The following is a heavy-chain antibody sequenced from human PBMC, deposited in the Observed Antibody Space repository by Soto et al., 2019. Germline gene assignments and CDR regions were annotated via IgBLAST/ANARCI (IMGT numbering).Heavy chain of an antibody. V-gene: IGHV4-4*07. CDR3: ARDRDRGKYDFWSGYYGRHYYGMDV. CDR1: GGSISSYY. Sequence: PSETLSLTCTVSGGSISSYYWSWIRQPAGKGLEWIGRIYTSGSTNYNPSLKSRVTMSVDTSKNQFSLKLSSVTAADTAVYYCARDRDRGKYDFWSGYYGRHYYGMDVWGQGTTVTVSS. CDR2: IYTSGST. D-gene: IGHD3-3*01. J-gene: IGHJ6*02.